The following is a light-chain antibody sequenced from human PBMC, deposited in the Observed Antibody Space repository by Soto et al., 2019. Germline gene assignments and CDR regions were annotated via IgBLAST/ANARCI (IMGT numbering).Light chain of an antibody. V-gene: IGLV1-44*01. Sequence: QSVLTQPPSASGTPGQRVSISCSGGSSNIGTDTVNWYQQLPGTAPKLLIFSNDERPSWVPDRFSGSKSGPSASLAISGLQAADEADYYCETCDDSLNGLVFGGGTKVTVL. CDR3: ETCDDSLNGLV. CDR2: SND. CDR1: SSNIGTDT. J-gene: IGLJ2*01.